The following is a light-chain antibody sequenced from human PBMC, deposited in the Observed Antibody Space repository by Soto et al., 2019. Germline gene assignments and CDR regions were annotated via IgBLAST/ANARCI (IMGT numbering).Light chain of an antibody. V-gene: IGKV1-39*01. CDR1: QNIYNS. CDR3: QQSYSSPYT. CDR2: GAS. Sequence: DIPMTQSPSSLSASLGDRVTITCRTSQNIYNSLNWYQQKAGRAPAVLIYGASNLQGGVPLRFSGSGSGTDFTLTISGLQPEDFATYYCQQSYSSPYTFGQGTKLEIK. J-gene: IGKJ2*01.